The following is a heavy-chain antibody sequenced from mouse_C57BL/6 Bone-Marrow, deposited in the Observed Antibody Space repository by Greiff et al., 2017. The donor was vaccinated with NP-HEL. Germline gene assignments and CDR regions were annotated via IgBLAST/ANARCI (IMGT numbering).Heavy chain of an antibody. D-gene: IGHD1-1*01. CDR2: IYPGSGNT. Sequence: QVQLKESGAELVRPGASVKLSCKASGYTFTDYYINWVKQRPGQGLEWIARIYPGSGNTYYNEKFKGKATLTAEKSSSTAYMQLSSLTSEDSAVYICARDYGSSYFAYWGQGTLVTVSA. V-gene: IGHV1-76*01. CDR1: GYTFTDYY. J-gene: IGHJ3*01. CDR3: ARDYGSSYFAY.